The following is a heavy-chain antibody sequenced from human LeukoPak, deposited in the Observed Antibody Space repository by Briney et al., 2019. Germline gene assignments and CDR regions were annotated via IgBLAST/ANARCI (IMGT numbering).Heavy chain of an antibody. CDR1: GFTFSSHA. D-gene: IGHD4-17*01. CDR2: LSGSGGTT. J-gene: IGHJ4*02. Sequence: GGSLRLSCAASGFTFSSHAMSWVRQAPGKGLEWVSSLSGSGGTTYHADSVKGRFSISRDNSKNTLYLQLNSLRAEDTAVYYCARDLSWRLLHWGQGTLVTVSS. CDR3: ARDLSWRLLH. V-gene: IGHV3-23*01.